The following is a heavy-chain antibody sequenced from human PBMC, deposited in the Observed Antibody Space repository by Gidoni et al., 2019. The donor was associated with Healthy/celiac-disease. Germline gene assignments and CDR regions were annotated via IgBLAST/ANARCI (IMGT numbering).Heavy chain of an antibody. CDR3: ARDRKVVAAAWEFDY. J-gene: IGHJ4*02. D-gene: IGHD2-15*01. CDR2: ISYDGSNK. V-gene: IGHV3-30-3*01. Sequence: QVQLVESGGGVVQPGRSLRLSCAAPAFPFSRYAMHWVRQAPGKGLEWVAVISYDGSNKYYADSGKGRFTISRDNSKNTLYLQMNSRRAEDTAVYYCARDRKVVAAAWEFDYWGQGTLVTVSS. CDR1: AFPFSRYA.